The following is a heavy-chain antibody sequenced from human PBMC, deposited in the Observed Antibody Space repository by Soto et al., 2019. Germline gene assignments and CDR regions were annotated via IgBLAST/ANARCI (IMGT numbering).Heavy chain of an antibody. CDR1: GYTLAGYY. Sequence: ASVKVSCKASGYTLAGYYLHWVRLAPGQGLEWMGWISAYNGNTNYAQKLQGRVTMTTDTSTSTAYMELRSLRSDDTAVYYCARLVIPHAFDIWGQGTMVTVSS. CDR2: ISAYNGNT. J-gene: IGHJ3*02. V-gene: IGHV1-18*04. CDR3: ARLVIPHAFDI. D-gene: IGHD2-21*01.